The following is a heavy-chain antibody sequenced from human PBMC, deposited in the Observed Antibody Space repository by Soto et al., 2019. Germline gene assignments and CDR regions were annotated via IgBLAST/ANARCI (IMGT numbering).Heavy chain of an antibody. CDR1: GYTFTGYY. CDR2: INPNSGGT. CDR3: ARSSGYSSGWHTHPTFDY. J-gene: IGHJ4*02. Sequence: ASVKVSCKASGYTFTGYYMHWVRQAPGQGLEWMGWINPNSGGTNYAQKFQGWVTMTRDTSISTAYMELSRLRSDDTAVYYCARSSGYSSGWHTHPTFDYRGQATLVTLSS. D-gene: IGHD6-19*01. V-gene: IGHV1-2*04.